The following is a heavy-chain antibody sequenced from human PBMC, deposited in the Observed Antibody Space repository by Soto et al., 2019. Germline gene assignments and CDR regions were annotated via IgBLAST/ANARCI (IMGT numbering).Heavy chain of an antibody. J-gene: IGHJ6*02. CDR2: ISYDGTNK. CDR3: ARTRASFDYYFYYGMDV. Sequence: QAQLVESGGGVVQLGRSLRLSCAASGFTFNNYGMHWVRQAPGKGQEWVAVISYDGTNKYYADSVKGRFAISRDNSKNTLYLQMNSLRAEDTAVYYCARTRASFDYYFYYGMDVWGQGTTVTVSS. V-gene: IGHV3-30*03. CDR1: GFTFNNYG.